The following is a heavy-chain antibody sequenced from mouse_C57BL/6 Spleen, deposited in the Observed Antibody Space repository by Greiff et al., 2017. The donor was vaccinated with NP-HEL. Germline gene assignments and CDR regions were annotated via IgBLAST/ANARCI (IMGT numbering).Heavy chain of an antibody. V-gene: IGHV1-82*01. CDR2: IYPGDGDT. Sequence: QVQLKESGPELVKPGASVKISCKASGYAFSSSWMNWVKQRPGKGLEWIGRIYPGDGDTNYNGKFKGKATLTADKSSSTAYMQLSSLTSEDSAVYFCARGGYYDYDAGDYWGQGTTLTVSS. CDR3: ARGGYYDYDAGDY. J-gene: IGHJ2*01. CDR1: GYAFSSSW. D-gene: IGHD2-4*01.